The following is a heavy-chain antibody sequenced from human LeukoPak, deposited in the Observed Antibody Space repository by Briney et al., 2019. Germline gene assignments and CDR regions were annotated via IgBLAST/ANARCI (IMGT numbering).Heavy chain of an antibody. CDR1: GFTFSSYE. D-gene: IGHD3-10*02. V-gene: IGHV3-48*03. Sequence: GWSVRLSCVASGFTFSSYEMNWVRQAPGKGREWVSYISSSGSNIYYADSVKGRFTISRDNAKNSLYLQMNSLRAEDTAVYYCAELGITMIGGVWGKGTTVTISS. CDR3: AELGITMIGGV. J-gene: IGHJ6*04. CDR2: ISSSGSNI.